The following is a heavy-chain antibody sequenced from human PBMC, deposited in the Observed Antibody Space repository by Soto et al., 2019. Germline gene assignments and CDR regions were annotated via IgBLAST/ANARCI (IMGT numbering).Heavy chain of an antibody. CDR3: AKRMGPQYS. Sequence: EVQLLESGGGLIQWGGSLRLSCAVSGFTTNKHAMSWVRQAPEKGLEWVAGISDSGADKFYAESVRGRFSISRDGSRNTVYLQMSDLRPDDTAIYYCAKRMGPQYSWGQGTPVTVSS. J-gene: IGHJ4*02. CDR1: GFTTNKHA. CDR2: ISDSGADK. V-gene: IGHV3-23*01. D-gene: IGHD2-15*01.